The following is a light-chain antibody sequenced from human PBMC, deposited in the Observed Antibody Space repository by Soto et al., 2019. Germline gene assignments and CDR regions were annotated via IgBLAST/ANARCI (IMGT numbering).Light chain of an antibody. V-gene: IGKV1-39*01. J-gene: IGKJ2*01. CDR1: QSISSY. CDR2: AAS. CDR3: QQSHSTPRT. Sequence: DIQMTQSPSSLSASVGDRVTITCRASQSISSYLNWYQQKPGKAPKLLIYAASSLQSGVPSRFSGSGSGTDFTLTISSLQPEDFATYYCQQSHSTPRTVGQGTKLEIK.